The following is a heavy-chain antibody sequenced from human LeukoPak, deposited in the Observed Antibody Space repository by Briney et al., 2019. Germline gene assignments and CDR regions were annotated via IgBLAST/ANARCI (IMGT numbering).Heavy chain of an antibody. D-gene: IGHD6-19*01. Sequence: GGSLRLSCAASGFTFSTYSLTWVRQAPGKGLEWVSYISGSGTIRYYADSVKGRFTISRDNAKNSLYLQMNSLRAEDTAVYYCARDRRLDSYYYYYYGMDVWGQGTTVTVSS. CDR3: ARDRRLDSYYYYYYGMDV. J-gene: IGHJ6*02. CDR1: GFTFSTYS. CDR2: ISGSGTIR. V-gene: IGHV3-48*04.